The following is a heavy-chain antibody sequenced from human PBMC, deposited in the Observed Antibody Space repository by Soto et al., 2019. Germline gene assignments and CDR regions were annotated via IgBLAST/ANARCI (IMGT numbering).Heavy chain of an antibody. Sequence: QTLSLTCAISGDSVSSNSAAWNWIRLSPSRGLEWLARTYYRSRWYNDYAVSVRSRITVNPDTSKNQFSLQLTSVTPEDTAVYYCAGTTSHQWYYMDVWGKGTTVTVFS. D-gene: IGHD1-7*01. J-gene: IGHJ6*03. CDR1: GDSVSSNSAA. CDR3: AGTTSHQWYYMDV. CDR2: TYYRSRWYN. V-gene: IGHV6-1*01.